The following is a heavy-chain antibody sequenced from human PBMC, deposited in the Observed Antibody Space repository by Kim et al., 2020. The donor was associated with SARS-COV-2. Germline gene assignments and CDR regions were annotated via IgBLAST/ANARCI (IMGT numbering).Heavy chain of an antibody. V-gene: IGHV3-74*01. CDR3: ARAGRGKQMVYAIGHFDY. D-gene: IGHD2-8*01. CDR2: INSDGSST. CDR1: GFTFSSYW. J-gene: IGHJ4*02. Sequence: GGSLRLSCAASGFTFSSYWMHWVRQAPGKGLVWVSRINSDGSSTSYADSVKGRFTISRDNAKNTLYLQMNSLRAEDTAVYYCARAGRGKQMVYAIGHFDYWGQGTLVTVSS.